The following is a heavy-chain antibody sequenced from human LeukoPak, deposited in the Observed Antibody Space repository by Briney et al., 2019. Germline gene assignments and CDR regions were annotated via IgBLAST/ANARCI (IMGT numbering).Heavy chain of an antibody. Sequence: GASVKVSCEASGYRLTDSFIHWVRQAPGQGPEWMGRMNGNSGVTMYAQTLQDRVTMTRDTSISTAYMELSRLTSDDTAVYYCARDLSSTSNWEFDYWGQGTLVTVSS. V-gene: IGHV1-2*06. CDR2: MNGNSGVT. CDR1: GYRLTDSF. CDR3: ARDLSSTSNWEFDY. J-gene: IGHJ4*02. D-gene: IGHD7-27*01.